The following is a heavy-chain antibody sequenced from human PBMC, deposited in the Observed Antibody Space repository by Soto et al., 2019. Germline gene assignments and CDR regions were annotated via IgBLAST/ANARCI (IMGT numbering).Heavy chain of an antibody. CDR2: INWNGGST. CDR3: ARENLPTNQLDELWVTEGWFDP. Sequence: EVQLVESGGGVVRPGGSLRLSCAASGFTFDDYGMSWVRQAPGKGLEWVSGINWNGGSTGYADSVKGRFTISRDNAKNSLYLQMNSLRAEDTALYHCARENLPTNQLDELWVTEGWFDPWGQGTLVTVSS. V-gene: IGHV3-20*01. J-gene: IGHJ5*02. CDR1: GFTFDDYG. D-gene: IGHD2-2*01.